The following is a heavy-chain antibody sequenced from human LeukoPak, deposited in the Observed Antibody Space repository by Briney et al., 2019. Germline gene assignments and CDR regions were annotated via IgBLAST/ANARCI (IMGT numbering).Heavy chain of an antibody. CDR2: IYYSGST. J-gene: IGHJ5*02. D-gene: IGHD6-19*01. CDR3: AKVVSGWFDP. Sequence: PSETLSLTCAVSGYSISSSNWWGWIRQPPGKGLEWIGYIYYSGSTNYNPSLKSRVTMSVDTSKNQFFLKMTSVTAADTAVYYCAKVVSGWFDPWGQGTLVTVSS. V-gene: IGHV4-28*03. CDR1: GYSISSSNW.